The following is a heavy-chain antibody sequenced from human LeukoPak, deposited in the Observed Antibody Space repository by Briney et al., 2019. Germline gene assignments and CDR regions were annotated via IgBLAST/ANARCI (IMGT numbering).Heavy chain of an antibody. Sequence: QTGGSLRLSCAASGFTVSSNYMSWVRQAPGKGLEWVSVIYSGGSTYYADSVKGRLTISRDNSKNTLCLQMNSLRVEDTAVYYCAKDLCSSSSCYVDYWGQGTLVTVSS. CDR1: GFTVSSNY. CDR2: IYSGGST. V-gene: IGHV3-53*05. D-gene: IGHD2-2*01. CDR3: AKDLCSSSSCYVDY. J-gene: IGHJ4*02.